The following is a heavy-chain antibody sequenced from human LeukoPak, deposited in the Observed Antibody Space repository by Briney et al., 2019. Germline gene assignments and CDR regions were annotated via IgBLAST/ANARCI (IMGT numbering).Heavy chain of an antibody. Sequence: GGSLRLSCAASGFTFSGSAMHWVRQASGKGLEWVGHIRREANTYATTIAASLKGRFTISRDDSKNTAYLQMNSVKTEDTAVYYCARVWSIAVAGTRWFDPWGQGTLVTVSS. V-gene: IGHV3-73*01. J-gene: IGHJ5*02. CDR2: IRREANTYAT. CDR3: ARVWSIAVAGTRWFDP. D-gene: IGHD6-19*01. CDR1: GFTFSGSA.